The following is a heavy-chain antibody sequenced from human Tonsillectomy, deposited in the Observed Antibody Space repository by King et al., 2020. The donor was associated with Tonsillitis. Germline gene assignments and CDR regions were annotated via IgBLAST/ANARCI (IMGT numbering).Heavy chain of an antibody. CDR1: GGSIPSSSYY. D-gene: IGHD3-10*01. CDR3: AALTTTMVFY. CDR2: IYHSGTT. Sequence: LQLQESGPGLVKPSETLSLTCTVSGGSIPSSSYYWGWIRQPPGQGLKWIGSIYHSGTTYYNTSLESRVTISVDASKNQFSLRLNSVSAADTAVYFCAALTTTMVFYWGQGTLVTVSS. J-gene: IGHJ4*02. V-gene: IGHV4-39*01.